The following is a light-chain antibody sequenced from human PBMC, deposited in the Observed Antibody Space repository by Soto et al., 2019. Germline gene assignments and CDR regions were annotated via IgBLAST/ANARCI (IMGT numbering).Light chain of an antibody. Sequence: EIVLTQSPGTLSLSPGERATLSCRASQSVTSSYLTWYQQKPGQAPRLLIYGASSRAAGIPDRFSGSGSGTYLTLTINRLEPEDFAVYYCQQYGTSLSWTFGQGTKVEIK. V-gene: IGKV3-20*01. J-gene: IGKJ1*01. CDR3: QQYGTSLSWT. CDR2: GAS. CDR1: QSVTSSY.